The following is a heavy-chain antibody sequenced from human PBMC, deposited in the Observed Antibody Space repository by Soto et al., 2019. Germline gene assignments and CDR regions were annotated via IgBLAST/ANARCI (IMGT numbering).Heavy chain of an antibody. D-gene: IGHD3-3*01. Sequence: ASVKVSCKASGYTFTSYGISWVRQAPGQGLEWMGWISAYNGNTNYAQKLQGRVTMTTDTSTSTAYMELSSLRSEDTAVYYCARQRFLEWLSSPRNYYYYGMDVWGQGTTVTVSS. CDR3: ARQRFLEWLSSPRNYYYYGMDV. J-gene: IGHJ6*02. V-gene: IGHV1-18*01. CDR1: GYTFTSYG. CDR2: ISAYNGNT.